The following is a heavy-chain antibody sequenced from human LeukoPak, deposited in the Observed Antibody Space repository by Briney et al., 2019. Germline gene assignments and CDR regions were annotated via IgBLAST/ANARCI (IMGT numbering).Heavy chain of an antibody. CDR1: GYTFTSYG. J-gene: IGHJ4*02. CDR3: LDGSSAY. V-gene: IGHV1-18*01. CDR2: ISAYNGNT. D-gene: IGHD3-10*01. Sequence: ASVKVSCKASGYTFTSYGISWVRQAPGQGLEWMGWISAYNGNTNYAQKLQGRVTMTRNTSISTAYMELSSLRSEDTAVYYCLDGSSAYWGQGTLVTVSS.